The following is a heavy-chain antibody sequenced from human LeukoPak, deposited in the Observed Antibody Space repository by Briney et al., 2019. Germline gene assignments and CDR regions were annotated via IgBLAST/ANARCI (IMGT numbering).Heavy chain of an antibody. J-gene: IGHJ4*02. CDR2: MSHSGSA. D-gene: IGHD6-19*01. V-gene: IGHV4-39*01. CDR3: ARPYTSGWSGVNY. Sequence: PSETLSLTCTVSGGPISSSDYYWGWIRQPPGKGLEWIGSMSHSGSAHYNPSLKSRVTISADTSKNLFSLKLSSVTAADTAMYYCARPYTSGWSGVNYWGQGTLVTVSS. CDR1: GGPISSSDYY.